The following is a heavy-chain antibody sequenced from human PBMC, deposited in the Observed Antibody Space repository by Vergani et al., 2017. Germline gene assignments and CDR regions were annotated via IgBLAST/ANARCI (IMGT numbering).Heavy chain of an antibody. CDR1: GGSISSSSYY. CDR2: IYYSGST. D-gene: IGHD2-15*01. V-gene: IGHV4-39*07. CDR3: ASLRAAPLHYYYGMDV. Sequence: QLQLQESGPGLVKPSETLSLTCTVSGGSISSSSYYWGWIRQPPGKGRVWIGSIYYSGSTYYNPSLKSRVTISVDTSKNQFSLKLSSVTAADTAVYYCASLRAAPLHYYYGMDVWGQGTTVTVSS. J-gene: IGHJ6*02.